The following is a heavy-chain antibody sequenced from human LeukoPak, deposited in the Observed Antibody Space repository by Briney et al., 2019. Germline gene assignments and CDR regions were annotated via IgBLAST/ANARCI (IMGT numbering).Heavy chain of an antibody. Sequence: GSSVKVSCKASGGTFSSYAISWVRQAPGQGLEWMGRIIPIFGAANYAQKFQGRVTITTDESTSTAYMELSSLRSEDTAVYYCARADNWNDPFDYWGQGTLVTVSS. CDR1: GGTFSSYA. J-gene: IGHJ4*02. CDR2: IIPIFGAA. V-gene: IGHV1-69*05. D-gene: IGHD1-20*01. CDR3: ARADNWNDPFDY.